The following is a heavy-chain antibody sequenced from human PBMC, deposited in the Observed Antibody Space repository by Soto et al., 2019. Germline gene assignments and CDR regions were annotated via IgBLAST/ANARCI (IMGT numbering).Heavy chain of an antibody. J-gene: IGHJ6*02. CDR2: ISGSGGST. D-gene: IGHD1-26*01. CDR3: AKVIRELLGVFYYYGMDV. Sequence: GGSLRLSCAASGFTFSSYAMSWVRQAPGKGLEWVSAISGSGGSTYYADSVKGRFTISRDNSKNTLYLQMNSLRAEDTAVYYCAKVIRELLGVFYYYGMDVWGQGTTVTVSS. V-gene: IGHV3-23*01. CDR1: GFTFSSYA.